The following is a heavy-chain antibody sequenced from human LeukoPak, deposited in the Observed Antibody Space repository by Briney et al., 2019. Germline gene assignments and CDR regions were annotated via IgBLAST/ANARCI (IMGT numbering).Heavy chain of an antibody. CDR2: ISYDGSNK. CDR3: ARDYDCEDAGGFDY. V-gene: IGHV3-30*04. CDR1: GFTFSSCA. Sequence: GGSLRLSCVASGFTFSSCAIHWVRQAPGKGLEWVAVISYDGSNKYYADSVKGRFTISRDNSKNTLYLQMNSLRAEDTAVYYCARDYDCEDAGGFDYWGQGTLVTVSS. J-gene: IGHJ4*02. D-gene: IGHD2-21*02.